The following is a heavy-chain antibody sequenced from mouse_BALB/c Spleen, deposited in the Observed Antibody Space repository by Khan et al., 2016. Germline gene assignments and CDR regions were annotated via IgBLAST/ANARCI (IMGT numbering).Heavy chain of an antibody. CDR2: ISYSGST. J-gene: IGHJ2*01. CDR1: GYSITSDYA. CDR3: APYGNYRYFDY. V-gene: IGHV3-2*02. D-gene: IGHD2-1*01. Sequence: EVQLQESGPGLVKPSQSLSLTCTVTGYSITSDYAWNWIRQFPGNKLEWMGYISYSGSTSYNPSLKSRISITRDTSKNQFFLQLNSVTTEDTAPYYCAPYGNYRYFDYWGQGTTLTVSS.